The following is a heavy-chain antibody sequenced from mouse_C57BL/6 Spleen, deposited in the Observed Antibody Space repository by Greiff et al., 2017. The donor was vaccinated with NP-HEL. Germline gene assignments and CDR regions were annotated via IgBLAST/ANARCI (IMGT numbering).Heavy chain of an antibody. CDR3: ARGPYYGRDY. Sequence: QVQLQQSGAELVRPGTSVKVSCKASGYAFTNYLIEWVKQRPGQGLEWIGVINPGSGGTNYNEKFKGKATLTADKSSSTAYMQLSSLTSEDSAVYFCARGPYYGRDYWGQGTTLTVSS. J-gene: IGHJ2*01. CDR1: GYAFTNYL. D-gene: IGHD1-1*01. V-gene: IGHV1-54*01. CDR2: INPGSGGT.